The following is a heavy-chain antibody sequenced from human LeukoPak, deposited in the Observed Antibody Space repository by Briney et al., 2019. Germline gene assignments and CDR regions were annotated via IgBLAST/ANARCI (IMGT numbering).Heavy chain of an antibody. CDR1: GFTFSQAW. CDR3: TTDYYDSVGYSSYY. Sequence: GGSLRLSCAASGFTFSQAWMSWVRQAPGRGLEWAGRIKSETYGGTTDYAAPVSGRFTISRDDSKNTLYLQMNGLKAEDTAVYYCTTDYYDSVGYSSYYWGQGTLVTVSS. V-gene: IGHV3-15*01. J-gene: IGHJ4*02. D-gene: IGHD3-22*01. CDR2: IKSETYGGTT.